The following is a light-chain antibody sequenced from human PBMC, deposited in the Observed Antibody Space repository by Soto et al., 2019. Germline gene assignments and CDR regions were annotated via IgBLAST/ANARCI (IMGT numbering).Light chain of an antibody. Sequence: DIQMTQSPSTLSASVGDRVTITCRAIQSISSWLAWYQQKPGKAPKLLIYKASSLESGVPSRFSGSGSGTGFTLTISSLQPDDFATYYCQQYNSYPTFGQGTRLEIK. J-gene: IGKJ5*01. CDR3: QQYNSYPT. CDR1: QSISSW. CDR2: KAS. V-gene: IGKV1-5*03.